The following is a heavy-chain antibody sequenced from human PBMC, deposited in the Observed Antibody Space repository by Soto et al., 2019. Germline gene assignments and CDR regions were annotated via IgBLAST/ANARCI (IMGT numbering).Heavy chain of an antibody. CDR1: GGTFSSYA. V-gene: IGHV1-69*13. J-gene: IGHJ4*02. Sequence: ASVKVSCKASGGTFSSYAISWVRQAPGQGLEWMGGIIPIFGTANYAQKFQGRVTITADESTSTAYMELSSLRSEDTAVYYCARGLATYYDILTGYYSQNYYFDYWGQGTLVTVSS. CDR2: IIPIFGTA. CDR3: ARGLATYYDILTGYYSQNYYFDY. D-gene: IGHD3-9*01.